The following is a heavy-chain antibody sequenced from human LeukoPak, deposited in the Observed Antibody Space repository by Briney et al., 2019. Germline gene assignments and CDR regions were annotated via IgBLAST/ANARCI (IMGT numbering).Heavy chain of an antibody. V-gene: IGHV1-69*13. CDR2: IILMFGTT. D-gene: IGHD3-10*01. Sequence: ASVKVSCKASGGTFRSAAMSWVRQAPGQGLEWGGHIILMFGTTTYAQKFQGRVTITADESTRTVHMELNSLTSDDTAIYYCTRDEHKGSATFNYWGQGTLVIVSS. CDR3: TRDEHKGSATFNY. J-gene: IGHJ4*02. CDR1: GGTFRSAA.